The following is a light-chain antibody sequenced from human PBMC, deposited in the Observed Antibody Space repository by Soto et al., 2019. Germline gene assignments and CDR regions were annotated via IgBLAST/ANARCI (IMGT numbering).Light chain of an antibody. CDR2: AAS. Sequence: DIQMTQSPSSLSASVGDRVTITCRASQSISSYLNWYQQKPGKAPKLLIYAASSLQSGVPSRFSGSGSVTDFTLTISSLQPEDFATDYCQQSYSTPRTFGPGTKVDI. V-gene: IGKV1-39*01. J-gene: IGKJ3*01. CDR3: QQSYSTPRT. CDR1: QSISSY.